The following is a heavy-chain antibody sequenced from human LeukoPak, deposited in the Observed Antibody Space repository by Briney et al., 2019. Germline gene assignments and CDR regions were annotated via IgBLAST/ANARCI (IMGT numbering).Heavy chain of an antibody. CDR3: ARDEDHCTNGVCYPDY. Sequence: PGGSLRLSCAASGFTFSSYSMNWVRQAPGKGLEWVSSISSSSSYIYYADSVKGRFTISRDNAKNSLYLQMNSLSAEDTAVYYCARDEDHCTNGVCYPDYWGQGTLVTVSS. J-gene: IGHJ4*02. D-gene: IGHD2-8*01. CDR2: ISSSSSYI. V-gene: IGHV3-21*01. CDR1: GFTFSSYS.